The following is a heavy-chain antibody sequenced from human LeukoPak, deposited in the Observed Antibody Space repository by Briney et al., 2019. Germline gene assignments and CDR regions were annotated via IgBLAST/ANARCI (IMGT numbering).Heavy chain of an antibody. CDR2: ITYGGGNK. Sequence: GGSLRLSCVGSGFTFNRYAIHWVRQAPGKGLEWVALITYGGGNKYYADSVKGRFTISRDNSKNTMHLRLNSLKTEDTAVYYCARDTPTTIFGVVVATYYHNGLDVWGQGTTVTVSS. J-gene: IGHJ6*02. D-gene: IGHD3-3*01. CDR1: GFTFNRYA. V-gene: IGHV3-30-3*01. CDR3: ARDTPTTIFGVVVATYYHNGLDV.